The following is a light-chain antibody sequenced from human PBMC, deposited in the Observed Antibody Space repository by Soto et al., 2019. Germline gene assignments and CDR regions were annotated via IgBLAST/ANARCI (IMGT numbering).Light chain of an antibody. CDR3: QQYNELPPLT. CDR1: QSINNN. V-gene: IGKV3-15*01. CDR2: DAS. J-gene: IGKJ4*01. Sequence: EIVMTQSPATLSVSPGERATLSCRASQSINNNLVWYQQKPGQAPRLLIYDASTRATGIAARFSGSGSGTEFTLTISSLQSEDFAVYHCQQYNELPPLTFRGGTKVDIK.